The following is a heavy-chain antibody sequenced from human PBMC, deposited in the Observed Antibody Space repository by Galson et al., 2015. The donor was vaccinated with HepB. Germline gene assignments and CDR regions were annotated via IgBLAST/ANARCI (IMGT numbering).Heavy chain of an antibody. CDR3: ARGYYGSGIGGSYYMVV. Sequence: SVKVSCKASGGTFSSKAISWVRQAPGRGLEWMGGIIPMGGIVRNAQKFQGRVTITAAKSTTTAYMELSSLRSADTAVYYCARGYYGSGIGGSYYMVVWGKRITVTVSS. CDR2: IIPMGGIV. D-gene: IGHD3-10*01. J-gene: IGHJ6*03. CDR1: GGTFSSKA. V-gene: IGHV1-69*10.